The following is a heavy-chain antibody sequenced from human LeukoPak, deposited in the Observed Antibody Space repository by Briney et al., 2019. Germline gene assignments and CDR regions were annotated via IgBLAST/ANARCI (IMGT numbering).Heavy chain of an antibody. CDR1: GYTFTDYY. D-gene: IGHD2-2*01. CDR2: INPNSGGT. Sequence: ASVKVSCKASGYTFTDYYMHWVRQAPGQGLEWMGWINPNSGGTNYAQKFQGRVTMTRDTSISTAYMELSRLRSDDTAVYYCARVLVVPAAIGGWFDPWGQGTLVTVSS. J-gene: IGHJ5*02. V-gene: IGHV1-2*02. CDR3: ARVLVVPAAIGGWFDP.